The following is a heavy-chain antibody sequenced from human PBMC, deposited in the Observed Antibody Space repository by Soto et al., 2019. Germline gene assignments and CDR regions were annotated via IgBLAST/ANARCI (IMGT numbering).Heavy chain of an antibody. CDR3: ARGDWPTQMDV. Sequence: QVQLQESGPGLVKPSQTLSLTCTVSGGSISGGTYYWSWIRQPPGQGLEWIGYIYFSGSTYYNPSLKMRVILSVDTSKNQFSLRLSSVTAADTAVYYCARGDWPTQMDVWGQGTTVTVSS. CDR1: GGSISGGTYY. D-gene: IGHD2-21*01. J-gene: IGHJ6*02. V-gene: IGHV4-31*03. CDR2: IYFSGST.